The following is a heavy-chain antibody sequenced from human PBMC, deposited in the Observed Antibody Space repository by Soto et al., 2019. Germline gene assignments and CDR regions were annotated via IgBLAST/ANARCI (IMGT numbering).Heavy chain of an antibody. CDR3: ARGGAPGLHSSGCPPRF. CDR2: ISSGTTYF. Sequence: EVQLVESGGGLVKPGGSLTLSCAASGFTFSISTMIWVRQAPGKRLEWVSSISSGTTYFYYADSVKGRFSISRDNAKHSLFLQMNSGRAEDPAVYYCARGGAPGLHSSGCPPRFWGQGTLVTVSS. J-gene: IGHJ4*02. CDR1: GFTFSIST. D-gene: IGHD6-25*01. V-gene: IGHV3-21*01.